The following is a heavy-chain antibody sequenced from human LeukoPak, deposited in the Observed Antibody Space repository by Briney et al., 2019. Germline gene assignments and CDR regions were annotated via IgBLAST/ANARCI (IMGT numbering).Heavy chain of an antibody. Sequence: SETLSLTCTVSSGSIRTSYCSWIRQPPGKGLEWIGYIYYSGSTNYNPSLKSRVTISVDTSRNQFSLKLSSVTTADTAVYYCARAPNPDFFDDWGQGTLVTVSS. CDR3: ARAPNPDFFDD. V-gene: IGHV4-59*01. J-gene: IGHJ4*02. CDR2: IYYSGST. D-gene: IGHD2-8*01. CDR1: SGSIRTSY.